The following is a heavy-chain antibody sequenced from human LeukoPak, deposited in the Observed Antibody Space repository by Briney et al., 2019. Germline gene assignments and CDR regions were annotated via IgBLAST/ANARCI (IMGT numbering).Heavy chain of an antibody. CDR3: ASAYCGGDCYSGPSFDY. CDR1: GFTFSSYA. V-gene: IGHV3-30-3*01. Sequence: PGRSLRLSCAASGFTFSSYAMHWVRQAPGKGLEWVAVISYDGSNKYYADSVKGRFTISRDNSKNTLYLQMNSLRAEDTAVYYCASAYCGGDCYSGPSFDYWGQGTLVTVSS. J-gene: IGHJ4*02. D-gene: IGHD2-21*02. CDR2: ISYDGSNK.